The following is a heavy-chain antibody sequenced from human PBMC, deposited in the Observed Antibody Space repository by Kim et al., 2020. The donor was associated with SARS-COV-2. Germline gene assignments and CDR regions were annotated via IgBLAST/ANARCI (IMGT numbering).Heavy chain of an antibody. J-gene: IGHJ4*02. CDR1: GFTFSDYG. V-gene: IGHV3-30*18. CDR2: ISYDGNNE. Sequence: GGSLRLSCVXSGFTFSDYGMHWVRQAPGKGLEWVALISYDGNNEYYADSVKGRFTISRDNSKNTLYLQINSPGAEDTAVYYCAKVGDYWGQGTLVTVSS. D-gene: IGHD3-3*01. CDR3: AKVGDY.